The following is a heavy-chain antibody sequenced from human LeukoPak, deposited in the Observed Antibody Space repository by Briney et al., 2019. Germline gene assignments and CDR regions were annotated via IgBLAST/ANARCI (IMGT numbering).Heavy chain of an antibody. Sequence: KPGGSLRLSCAASGFTFSSYSMNWVRQAPGKGLEWVSSISSSSSYIYYADSVKGRFTISRDNAKNSLYLQMNSLRAEDTAVFYCARDRLLGSSSWQPDAFDIWGQGTMVTVSS. V-gene: IGHV3-21*01. J-gene: IGHJ3*02. CDR3: ARDRLLGSSSWQPDAFDI. CDR2: ISSSSSYI. CDR1: GFTFSSYS. D-gene: IGHD6-13*01.